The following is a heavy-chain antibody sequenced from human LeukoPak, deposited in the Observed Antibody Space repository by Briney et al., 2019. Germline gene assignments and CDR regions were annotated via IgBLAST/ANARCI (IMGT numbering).Heavy chain of an antibody. Sequence: SSGTLSLTCAVSGGSISSYYWSWIRQPPGKGLEWVGYIYYSGSTNYNPSLKSRDTISVDTSKNQFSLKLSSVTAADTAVYYCARAYCSGGSCYVGDYWGQGTLVTVSS. CDR1: GGSISSYY. CDR3: ARAYCSGGSCYVGDY. J-gene: IGHJ4*02. CDR2: IYYSGST. D-gene: IGHD2-15*01. V-gene: IGHV4-59*08.